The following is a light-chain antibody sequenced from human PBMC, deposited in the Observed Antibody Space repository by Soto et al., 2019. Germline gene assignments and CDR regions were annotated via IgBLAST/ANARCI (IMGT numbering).Light chain of an antibody. CDR1: SSNIGSNY. CDR3: AAWDDSLNGLV. V-gene: IGLV1-47*01. Sequence: VLTQTPSASGTPGQRVSISCSGSSSNIGSNYVYWYQQVPGMAPKLLIHRHNQRPSGVPDRFSGSKSGTSASLAISGLRSDDEADYYCAAWDDSLNGLVFGAGTKVTVL. J-gene: IGLJ1*01. CDR2: RHN.